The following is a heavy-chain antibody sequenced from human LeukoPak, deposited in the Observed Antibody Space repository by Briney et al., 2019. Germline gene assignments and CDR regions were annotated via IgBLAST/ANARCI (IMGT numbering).Heavy chain of an antibody. J-gene: IGHJ4*02. V-gene: IGHV3-15*01. Sequence: GGSLRLSCAASGFTFGNAWMSWVRQAPGKGLEWVGRIKSKTDGGTTDYAAPAKGRFTISRDDSKNTLYLQMNSLKTEDTAVYYCTTAALSGWYSEPIDYWGQGTLVTVSS. D-gene: IGHD6-19*01. CDR3: TTAALSGWYSEPIDY. CDR2: IKSKTDGGTT. CDR1: GFTFGNAW.